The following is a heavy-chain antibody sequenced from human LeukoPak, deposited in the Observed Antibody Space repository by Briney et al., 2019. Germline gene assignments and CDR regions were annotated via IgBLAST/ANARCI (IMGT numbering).Heavy chain of an antibody. V-gene: IGHV3-74*01. Sequence: GGSLRLSCAASGFTFSNHWMHWVRQAPGKGLVWVSCINNDGSTTRYADSVKGRFTISRDSAANTLYLQMNSLRAEDTAVYYCAREYSNLYSSDTNYFDYWGQGTLVTVSS. J-gene: IGHJ4*02. CDR3: AREYSNLYSSDTNYFDY. CDR1: GFTFSNHW. D-gene: IGHD6-25*01. CDR2: INNDGSTT.